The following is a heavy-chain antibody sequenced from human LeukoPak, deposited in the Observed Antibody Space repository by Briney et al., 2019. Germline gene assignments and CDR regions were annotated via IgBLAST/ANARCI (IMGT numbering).Heavy chain of an antibody. J-gene: IGHJ4*02. CDR2: IYYSGST. V-gene: IGHV4-59*01. CDR3: ARSDASGHDY. Sequence: SETLSLTCTVSGGSISSYYWSWIRQPPGKGLEWIGYIYYSGSTNYNPSLKSRVTISVDTPKNQFSLKLSSVTAADTAVYYCARSDASGHDYWGQGTLVTVSS. CDR1: GGSISSYY. D-gene: IGHD6-19*01.